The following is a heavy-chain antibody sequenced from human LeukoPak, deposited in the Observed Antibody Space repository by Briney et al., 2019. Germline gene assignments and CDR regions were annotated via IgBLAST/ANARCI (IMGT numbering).Heavy chain of an antibody. CDR3: ARVSSSWYQDWYFDR. D-gene: IGHD6-13*01. J-gene: IGHJ2*01. CDR1: GGSISSFD. CDR2: IYYSGST. Sequence: PSETLSLTCTVSGGSISSFDWSWIRQSPGKGLEWIGFIYYSGSTSYNPSLKSRATISVDTSQNQLSLELTSVTAADTAVYYCARVSSSWYQDWYFDRWGRGTLVTVSS. V-gene: IGHV4-59*12.